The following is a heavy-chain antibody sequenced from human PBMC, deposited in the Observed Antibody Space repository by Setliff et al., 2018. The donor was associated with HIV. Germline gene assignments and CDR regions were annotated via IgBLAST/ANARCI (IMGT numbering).Heavy chain of an antibody. V-gene: IGHV1-46*01. Sequence: ASVKVSCKASGYTFTSDYIHWVRQAPGQGLEWMGIINPAGNPTSYAQKFQGRLTMTRSTSISTAYMDLSSLRSEDTAVYYCARSTDSSSFDYWGQGTLVTVS. D-gene: IGHD6-13*01. CDR2: INPAGNPT. J-gene: IGHJ4*02. CDR1: GYTFTSDY. CDR3: ARSTDSSSFDY.